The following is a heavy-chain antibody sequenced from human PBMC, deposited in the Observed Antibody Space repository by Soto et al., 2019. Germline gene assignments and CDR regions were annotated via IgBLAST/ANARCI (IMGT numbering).Heavy chain of an antibody. CDR2: ISYDGSNK. CDR1: GFSFSDYD. V-gene: IGHV3-30*18. J-gene: IGHJ4*02. Sequence: PGGSLRLSCAASGFSFSDYDMNWIRQASGKGLEWVAVISYDGSNKYYADSVKGRFTISRDNSKNTLYLQMNSLRAEDTAVYYCAKGPHYFDYWGQGTLVTVSS. CDR3: AKGPHYFDY.